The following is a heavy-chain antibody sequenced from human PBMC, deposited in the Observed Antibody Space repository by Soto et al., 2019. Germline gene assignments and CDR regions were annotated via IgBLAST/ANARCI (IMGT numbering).Heavy chain of an antibody. D-gene: IGHD6-19*01. J-gene: IGHJ6*02. CDR1: GFTFSSYA. Sequence: GGSLRLSCAASGFTFSSYAMHWVRQAPGKGLEWVAVISYDGSNKYYADSVKGRFTISRDNSKNTLYLQMNSLRAEDTAVYYCAMGGAGAVAGLRVNYYYYYGMDVWGQGTTVTVSS. CDR2: ISYDGSNK. V-gene: IGHV3-30-3*01. CDR3: AMGGAGAVAGLRVNYYYYYGMDV.